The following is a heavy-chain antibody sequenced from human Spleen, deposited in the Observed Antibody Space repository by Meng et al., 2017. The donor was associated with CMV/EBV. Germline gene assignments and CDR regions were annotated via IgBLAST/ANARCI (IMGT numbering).Heavy chain of an antibody. CDR2: INSDGSST. CDR3: ARALRYCSSTSCYLFDAFDI. CDR1: GFTFSSYA. J-gene: IGHJ3*02. D-gene: IGHD2-2*01. Sequence: GESLKISCAASGFTFSSYAMHWVRQAPGKGLVWVSRINSDGSSTSYADSVKGRFTISRDNAKNTLYLQMNSLRAEDTAVYYCARALRYCSSTSCYLFDAFDIWGQGTMVTVSS. V-gene: IGHV3-74*01.